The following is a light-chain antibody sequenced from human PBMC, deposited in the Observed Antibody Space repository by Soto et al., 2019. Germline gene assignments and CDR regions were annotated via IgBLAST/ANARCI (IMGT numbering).Light chain of an antibody. CDR3: QQYGNSPRT. J-gene: IGKJ1*01. CDR2: GAS. Sequence: ENVLTQSPGTLSLSPGERATLSCRARLTVFNKYLAWYQQKPGQPPRLLIYGASNRASGIPDRFNGTGSGTDFTLTISRLEAEDFAVYYCQQYGNSPRTFGQGTKVDIK. CDR1: LTVFNKY. V-gene: IGKV3-20*01.